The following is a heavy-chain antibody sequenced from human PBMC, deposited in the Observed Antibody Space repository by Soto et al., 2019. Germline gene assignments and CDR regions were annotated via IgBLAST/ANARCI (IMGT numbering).Heavy chain of an antibody. D-gene: IGHD3-22*01. CDR3: ALSSGYYYDSSGHNDAFDI. CDR1: GYTFTSYG. CDR2: ISAYDGNT. Sequence: ASVKVSCKASGYTFTSYGISWVRQAPGQGLEWMGWISAYDGNTNYAQKLQGRVTMTTDTSTSTAYMELRSLRSDDTAVYYCALSSGYYYDSSGHNDAFDIWGQGTMVTV. V-gene: IGHV1-18*01. J-gene: IGHJ3*02.